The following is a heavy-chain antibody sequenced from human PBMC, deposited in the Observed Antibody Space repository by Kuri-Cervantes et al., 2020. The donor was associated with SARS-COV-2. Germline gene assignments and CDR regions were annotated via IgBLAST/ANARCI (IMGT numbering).Heavy chain of an antibody. V-gene: IGHV1-3*01. CDR2: INADNGNS. CDR3: ARVWTNYYGSGSYHRYYYYYGMDV. CDR1: GYTFNNYA. D-gene: IGHD3-10*01. J-gene: IGHJ6*02. Sequence: ASVKVSCKASGYTFNNYAMHWVRQAPGDRLEWMGWINADNGNSKYSERFQGRVTITRDTSASTVYMELSSLRFEDTAVYYCARVWTNYYGSGSYHRYYYYYGMDVWGQGTMVTVSS.